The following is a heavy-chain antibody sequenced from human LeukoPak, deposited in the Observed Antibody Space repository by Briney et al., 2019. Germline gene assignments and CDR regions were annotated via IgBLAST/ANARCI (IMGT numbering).Heavy chain of an antibody. CDR3: ARATAENDH. V-gene: IGHV1-2*02. CDR2: INPNSGDT. CDR1: GYTFTGYY. Sequence: ASVKVSCKASGYTFTGYYIHWVRQAPGQGLEWMGWINPNSGDTNYAQKFQGRVTMTRDTSISTINMELSRLTSDDTAVYYCARATAENDHWGQGTLATVSS. D-gene: IGHD1-14*01. J-gene: IGHJ4*02.